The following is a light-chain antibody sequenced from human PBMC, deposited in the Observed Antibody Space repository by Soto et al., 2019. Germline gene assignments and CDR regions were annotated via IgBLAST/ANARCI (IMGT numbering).Light chain of an antibody. CDR2: ANN. CDR1: SSNIGANYD. CDR3: QSYDTDSVV. V-gene: IGLV1-40*01. J-gene: IGLJ2*01. Sequence: QSVLTQPPSVSGAPGQRVTITCTGSSSNIGANYDVHWYQHLPGAAPKLLIYANNIRPSGVPDRFSGSRSGITASLAIAGLHAEDEANYFCQSYDTDSVVLGGGTKLTVL.